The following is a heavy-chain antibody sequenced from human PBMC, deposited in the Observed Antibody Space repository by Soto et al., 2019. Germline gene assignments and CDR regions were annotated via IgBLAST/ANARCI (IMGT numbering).Heavy chain of an antibody. V-gene: IGHV1-3*05. J-gene: IGHJ6*02. CDR1: GYPFSNYA. CDR2: INAGNGNS. Sequence: QVQLVQSGAEEKKPGASVKVSCKASGYPFSNYAMHWVRQAPGQGLEWMGWINAGNGNSKYSQTFQGRVTITRDTSANTAYMELDSLRSEDTAVYYCATSTYCSSSTCYKWYGMDVWGQGTTVTVSS. CDR3: ATSTYCSSSTCYKWYGMDV. D-gene: IGHD2-2*01.